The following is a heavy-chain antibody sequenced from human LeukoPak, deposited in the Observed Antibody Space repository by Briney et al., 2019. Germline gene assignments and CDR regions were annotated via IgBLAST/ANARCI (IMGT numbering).Heavy chain of an antibody. D-gene: IGHD3-9*01. CDR2: ISSSSSYI. V-gene: IGHV3-21*01. J-gene: IGHJ4*02. CDR1: GFTFSSYS. Sequence: GGSLRLSCAASGFTFSSYSTNWVRQAPGKGLEWVSSISSSSSYIYYADSVKGRFTISRDNAKNSLYLQMNSLRAEDTAVYYCARECPNYDILTGSAYAPFDYWGQGTLVTVSS. CDR3: ARECPNYDILTGSAYAPFDY.